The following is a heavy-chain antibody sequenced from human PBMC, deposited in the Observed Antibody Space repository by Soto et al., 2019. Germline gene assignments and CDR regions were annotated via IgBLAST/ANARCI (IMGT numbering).Heavy chain of an antibody. CDR2: MNSNGDST. J-gene: IGHJ6*01. CDR3: VKVVRFGNYFYGMDV. CDR1: VFPFSNYG. D-gene: IGHD3-3*01. V-gene: IGHV3-64D*09. Sequence: GWSLRLSCSASVFPFSNYGLHWVRQATGKGLEYVSTMNSNGDSTYYADPVKGRFTSSRDYSKNTLCRQRGSLRPEDTAVYYCVKVVRFGNYFYGMDVWGQGTTVTVS.